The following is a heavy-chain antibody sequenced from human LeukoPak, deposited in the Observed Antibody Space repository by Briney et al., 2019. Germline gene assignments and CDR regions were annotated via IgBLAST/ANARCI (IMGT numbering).Heavy chain of an antibody. Sequence: ASVKVSCKASGYTFTGYYIHWVRQAPGQGLELMGLINPSGGSTTYAQKFQGRVTMTRDMSTSTVYMDLSSLRSEDTAVYYCARDPLIAVAGYIFDYWGQGTLVTVSS. V-gene: IGHV1-46*01. CDR3: ARDPLIAVAGYIFDY. D-gene: IGHD6-19*01. CDR1: GYTFTGYY. CDR2: INPSGGST. J-gene: IGHJ4*02.